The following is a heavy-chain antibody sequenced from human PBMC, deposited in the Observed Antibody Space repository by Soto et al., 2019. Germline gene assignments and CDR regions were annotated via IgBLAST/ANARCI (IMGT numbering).Heavy chain of an antibody. CDR2: ISGSGGST. D-gene: IGHD3-22*01. CDR3: QYYYDSSGYYSTWYFDY. J-gene: IGHJ4*02. Sequence: PGGSLRLSCAASGFPFSSYWMSWVRQAPGKGLEWVSAISGSGGSTYYADSVKGRFTISRDNSKNTLYLQMNSLRAEDTAVYYCQYYYDSSGYYSTWYFDYWGQGTLVTVSS. CDR1: GFPFSSYW. V-gene: IGHV3-23*01.